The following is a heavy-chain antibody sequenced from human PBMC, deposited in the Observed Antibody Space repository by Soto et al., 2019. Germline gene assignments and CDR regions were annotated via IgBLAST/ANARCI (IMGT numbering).Heavy chain of an antibody. J-gene: IGHJ6*02. V-gene: IGHV5-51*01. CDR3: AARVGSSALYSYGMDV. CDR2: IDPGDSDT. CDR1: GYRFTSYW. D-gene: IGHD3-16*01. Sequence: GESLKISCKGSGYRFTSYWIGWVRQMPGKGLEWRGIIDPGDSDTRYSPSFQGQVTISVDKSISTAYLQWSSLKASDTAMYYCAARVGSSALYSYGMDVWGQGTTVTVSS.